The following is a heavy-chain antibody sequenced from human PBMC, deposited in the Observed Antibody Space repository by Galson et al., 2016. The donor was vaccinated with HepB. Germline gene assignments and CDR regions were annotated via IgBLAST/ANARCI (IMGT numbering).Heavy chain of an antibody. CDR3: ATQESRNHCY. J-gene: IGHJ4*02. CDR2: IMPIFGTP. D-gene: IGHD1-14*01. CDR1: GGTFSSYT. V-gene: IGHV1-69*13. Sequence: SVKVSCKASGGTFSSYTFNWVRQAPGQGLVWMGGIMPIFGTPKYAQKFQGRVTITADESTSTAHMELSSLRSADTAVYSCATQESRNHCYWGQGTLVTVSS.